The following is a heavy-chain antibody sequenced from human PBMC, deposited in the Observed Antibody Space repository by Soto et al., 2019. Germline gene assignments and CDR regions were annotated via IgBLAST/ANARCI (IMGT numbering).Heavy chain of an antibody. CDR1: GFTFSSYA. D-gene: IGHD3-3*01. V-gene: IGHV3-23*01. CDR3: AKSPYYDFWSGSGWFDP. CDR2: ISGSGGST. J-gene: IGHJ5*02. Sequence: EVQLLESGGGLVQPGGSLRLSCAASGFTFSSYAMSWVRQAPGKGLEWVSAISGSGGSTYYADSVKGRFTISRDNSKNPLYLQMNSLRAEDTAVYYCAKSPYYDFWSGSGWFDPWGQGTLVTVSS.